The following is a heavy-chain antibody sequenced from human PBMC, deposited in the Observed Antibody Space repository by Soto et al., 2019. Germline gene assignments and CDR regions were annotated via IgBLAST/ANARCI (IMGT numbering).Heavy chain of an antibody. CDR2: ISAYNGNT. J-gene: IGHJ4*02. CDR1: GYTFTSYG. CDR3: ARDDYYDSSGSNRFDY. V-gene: IGHV1-18*01. D-gene: IGHD3-22*01. Sequence: GAAVKVSCKASGYTFTSYGISWVGQAPGQGLEWMGWISAYNGNTNYAQKLQGRVTRTTDTTTSTAYMELRSLRSDDTAVYYCARDDYYDSSGSNRFDYWGQGTLVTV.